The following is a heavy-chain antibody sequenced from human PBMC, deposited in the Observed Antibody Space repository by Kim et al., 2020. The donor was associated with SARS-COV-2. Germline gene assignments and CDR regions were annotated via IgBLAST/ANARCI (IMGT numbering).Heavy chain of an antibody. J-gene: IGHJ4*02. CDR2: ISYDGSNK. CDR3: AREGIRVRAVAGTSLYYFDS. Sequence: GGSLRLSCAASGFTFSSYGMHWVRQAPGKGLEWVAVISYDGSNKYYADSVKGRFTISRDNSKNTLYLQMNSLRAEDTAVYYCAREGIRVRAVAGTSLYYFDSWGQGTLVTVSS. CDR1: GFTFSSYG. D-gene: IGHD6-19*01. V-gene: IGHV3-33*05.